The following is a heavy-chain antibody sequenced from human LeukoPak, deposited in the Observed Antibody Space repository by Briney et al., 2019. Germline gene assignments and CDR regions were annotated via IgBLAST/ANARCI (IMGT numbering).Heavy chain of an antibody. CDR1: GFTFSSYS. CDR3: ARDTKYAFDN. CDR2: IGISSGNT. V-gene: IGHV3-48*01. Sequence: GGSLRLCCAASGFTFSSYSMNWVRQAPGQGLDWISYIGISSGNTKYADSVKGRFTISGDKAKNSVYLQMNSLRVEDTAVYYCARDTKYAFDNWGQGTLVTVSS. D-gene: IGHD2-2*01. J-gene: IGHJ4*02.